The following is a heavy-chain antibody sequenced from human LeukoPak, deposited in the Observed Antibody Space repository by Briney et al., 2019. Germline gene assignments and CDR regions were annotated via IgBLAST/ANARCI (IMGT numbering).Heavy chain of an antibody. J-gene: IGHJ4*02. V-gene: IGHV3-48*01. CDR1: GFTFSNYS. D-gene: IGHD6-13*01. CDR3: ARDQSAAGQSDY. CDR2: ISSGSRTI. Sequence: GGSLRLSCAASGFTFSNYSMNWVRQAPGKGLEWLSYISSGSRTIYYADSVKGRFTISRDNAKTSLYLQMNSLRAEDTAVYYCARDQSAAGQSDYWGQGTLVTVSS.